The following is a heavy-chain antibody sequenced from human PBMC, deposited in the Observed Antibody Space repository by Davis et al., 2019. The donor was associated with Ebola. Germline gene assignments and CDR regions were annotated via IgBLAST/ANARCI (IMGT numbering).Heavy chain of an antibody. CDR3: VKVALVVYAPEY. V-gene: IGHV3-23*01. J-gene: IGHJ4*02. Sequence: GGSLRLSCAASGFTFIKAWMSWVRQAPGKGLDWVSAISSSGGSTYYADSVKGRFTISRDNSQNTLYLQMNSLRADDTAVYYCVKVALVVYAPEYWGQGTLVTVSS. CDR1: GFTFIKAW. CDR2: ISSSGGST. D-gene: IGHD2-8*02.